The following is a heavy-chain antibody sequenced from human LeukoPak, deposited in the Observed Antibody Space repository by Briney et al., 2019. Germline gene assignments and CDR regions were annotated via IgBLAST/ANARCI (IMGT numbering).Heavy chain of an antibody. Sequence: PGGSLRLSCAASGFTFSDYYMSWIRQAPGKGLEWISYSSGSGNTIYYADSVKGRFTISRDNAKKSLYLEMNNLRAEDTAVYYCATDGAGFDTWGQGVLVTVSS. CDR1: GFTFSDYY. V-gene: IGHV3-11*01. J-gene: IGHJ5*02. CDR3: ATDGAGFDT. CDR2: SSGSGNTI.